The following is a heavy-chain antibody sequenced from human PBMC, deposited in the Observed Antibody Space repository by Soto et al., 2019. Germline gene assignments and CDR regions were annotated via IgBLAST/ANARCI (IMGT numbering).Heavy chain of an antibody. V-gene: IGHV3-7*01. CDR2: IKQDGSEK. CDR3: AREGYGSGSPFDP. J-gene: IGHJ5*02. D-gene: IGHD3-10*01. Sequence: GGSLRLSCAASGFTFSSYWMSWVRQAPGKGLEWVANIKQDGSEKYYVDSVKGRFTISRDNAKNSLYLQMNSLRAEDTAVYYCAREGYGSGSPFDPWGQGTLVTVSS. CDR1: GFTFSSYW.